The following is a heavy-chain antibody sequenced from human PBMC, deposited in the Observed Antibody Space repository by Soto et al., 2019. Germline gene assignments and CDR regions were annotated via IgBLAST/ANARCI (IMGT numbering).Heavy chain of an antibody. J-gene: IGHJ4*01. CDR3: AHLNTYYYGSENNC. Sequence: QITLKESGPTLVKPTQTLTLTCTFSGFSLSTSGVGVGWIRQPPGKALEWLALIYWDDDKRYSPSLKSRLTINKDTSKNQVVHTMTNMDPVDTATYYCAHLNTYYYGSENNCWGHGTLVTASS. CDR1: GFSLSTSGVG. D-gene: IGHD3-10*01. CDR2: IYWDDDK. V-gene: IGHV2-5*02.